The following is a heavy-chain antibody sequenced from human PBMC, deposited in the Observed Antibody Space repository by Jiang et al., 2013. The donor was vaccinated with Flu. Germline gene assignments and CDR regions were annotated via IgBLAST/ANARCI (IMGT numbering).Heavy chain of an antibody. CDR1: GGTFSSYA. CDR2: IIPILGIA. CDR3: ARDSRGRIRGLGYCSGGSCHPHGMDV. D-gene: IGHD2-15*01. Sequence: GAEVKKPGSSVKVSCKASGGTFSSYAISWVRQAPGQGLEWMGGIIPILGIANYAQKFQGRVTITADKSTSTAYMELSSLRSEDTAVYYCARDSRGRIRGLGYCSGGSCHPHGMDVWGQGTTVTVSS. J-gene: IGHJ6*02. V-gene: IGHV1-69*10.